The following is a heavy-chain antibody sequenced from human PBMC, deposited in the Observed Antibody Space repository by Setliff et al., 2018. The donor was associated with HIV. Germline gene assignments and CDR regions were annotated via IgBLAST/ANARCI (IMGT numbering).Heavy chain of an antibody. Sequence: GASVKVSCKASGGTFSSYAISWVRQAPGQGLEWMGGIIPSGGSTSYAQKFQGTVTITADTSTDTTYMKLSSLRSEDTAVYYCATGRIPGIPAVIVYWGQGTLVTVSS. V-gene: IGHV1-69*10. CDR2: IIPSGGST. CDR3: ATGRIPGIPAVIVY. D-gene: IGHD6-13*01. J-gene: IGHJ4*02. CDR1: GGTFSSYA.